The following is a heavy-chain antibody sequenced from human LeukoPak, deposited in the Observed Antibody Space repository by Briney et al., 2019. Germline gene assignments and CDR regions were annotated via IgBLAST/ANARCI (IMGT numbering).Heavy chain of an antibody. CDR1: EGSLSGYF. CDR2: ISIAGEI. V-gene: IGHV4-34*01. D-gene: IGHD2-2*01. CDR3: ARDYCSSTSCYFRVAFDI. Sequence: SETLSLTCAVYEGSLSGYFWSWIRQPPGKGLEWIGEISIAGEINYNPSLRSRATISMDTTKNQFSLRLTSVIAADTAVYYCARDYCSSTSCYFRVAFDIWGQGTMVTVSS. J-gene: IGHJ3*02.